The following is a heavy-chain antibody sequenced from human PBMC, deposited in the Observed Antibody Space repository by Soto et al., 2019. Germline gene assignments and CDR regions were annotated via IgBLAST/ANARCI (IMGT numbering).Heavy chain of an antibody. D-gene: IGHD4-4*01. J-gene: IGHJ4*02. CDR3: ARATTLLGPALSD. V-gene: IGHV4-59*08. CDR2: MFYSGST. Sequence: QVQLQESGPALVKPSETLSLTCTVSGGSISGYDWSWIRQPPGKGLEWIGYMFYSGSTKYNPSLRSRVTVSVAPPKNQVAPKLPSVASALTALYYCARATTLLGPALSDWGQGSLVTVSS. CDR1: GGSISGYD.